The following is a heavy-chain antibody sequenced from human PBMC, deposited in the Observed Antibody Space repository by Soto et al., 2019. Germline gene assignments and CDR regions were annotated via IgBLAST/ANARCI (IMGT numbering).Heavy chain of an antibody. Sequence: LKISCKASGYTYTNYWLGWVRQMPGKGLEWMGILYPGDSDTRYSPSFEGQVTISADKSITTAYLQWSSLRASDTAMYYCARLHSGTARPDYWGQGTQVTVSS. D-gene: IGHD6-19*01. CDR3: ARLHSGTARPDY. V-gene: IGHV5-51*01. J-gene: IGHJ4*02. CDR1: GYTYTNYW. CDR2: LYPGDSDT.